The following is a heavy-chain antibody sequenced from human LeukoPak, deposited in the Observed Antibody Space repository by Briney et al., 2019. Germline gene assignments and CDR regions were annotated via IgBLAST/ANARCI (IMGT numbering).Heavy chain of an antibody. V-gene: IGHV4-59*01. CDR1: GGSISSYY. CDR2: IYYSGST. D-gene: IGHD3-22*01. Sequence: SETLSLTCTVSGGSISSYYWSWIRHPPGKGLEWIGYIYYSGSTNYNPSVKSRVTISVDTSKNQFSLNLSSVTAADTAVYYCARATDSSGYYGFDYWGQGILVTVSS. J-gene: IGHJ4*02. CDR3: ARATDSSGYYGFDY.